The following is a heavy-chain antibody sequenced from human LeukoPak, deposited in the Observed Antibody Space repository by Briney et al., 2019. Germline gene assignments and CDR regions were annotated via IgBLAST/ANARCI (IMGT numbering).Heavy chain of an antibody. CDR1: GDSVSSNTPA. CDR3: ARQHRGAFDY. Sequence: SQTLSVTCAISGDSVSSNTPAWNWIRQSPSRGLEWLGRTYYRSKWYNDYAVSVRSRITINPDTAKNQFSRQLNSVTPEDTAVYYCARQHRGAFDYWGQGTLVTVSS. V-gene: IGHV6-1*01. CDR2: TYYRSKWYN. J-gene: IGHJ4*02. D-gene: IGHD2-21*01.